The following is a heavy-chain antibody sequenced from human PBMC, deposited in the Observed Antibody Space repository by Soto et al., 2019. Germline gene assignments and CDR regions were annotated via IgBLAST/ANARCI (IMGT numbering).Heavy chain of an antibody. J-gene: IGHJ4*02. V-gene: IGHV4-59*01. CDR1: GGSISSYY. D-gene: IGHD3-10*01. CDR3: GSPLKHGSRRPPGYYFDY. Sequence: SQSLSLTCTVSGGSISSYYWSWIRQPPGKGPEWIGYMYSSGSTNYNPSLKSRVTISLDTSKNQFSLKLSSVTAAETAVYYCGSPLKHGSRRPPGYYFDYGGKGSLVTVSS. CDR2: MYSSGST.